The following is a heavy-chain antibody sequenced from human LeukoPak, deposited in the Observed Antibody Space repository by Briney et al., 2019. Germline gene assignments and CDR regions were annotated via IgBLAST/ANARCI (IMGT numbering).Heavy chain of an antibody. Sequence: KPSETLSLTCAVYGGSFSGYYWSWIRQPPRKGLEWIGEINHSGSTNYNPSLKSLVTISVDTSKNQFSLKLSSVTAADTAVYYCARGRGWTGYYFDYWGQGTLVTVSS. CDR2: INHSGST. J-gene: IGHJ4*02. D-gene: IGHD2-15*01. V-gene: IGHV4-34*01. CDR1: GGSFSGYY. CDR3: ARGRGWTGYYFDY.